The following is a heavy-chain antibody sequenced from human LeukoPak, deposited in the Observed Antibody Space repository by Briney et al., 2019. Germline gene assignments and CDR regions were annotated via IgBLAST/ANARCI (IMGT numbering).Heavy chain of an antibody. D-gene: IGHD3-10*01. CDR2: ISGSGGST. J-gene: IGHJ4*02. V-gene: IGHV3-23*01. Sequence: GGSLRLSCAASGFTFSTHGMSWVRQAPGKGLEWVSAISGSGGSTYYADSVKGRFTISRDNFKNTLYLQMNSLRAEDTAVYYCAKDGGVWFGESNDYWGQGTLVTVSS. CDR1: GFTFSTHG. CDR3: AKDGGVWFGESNDY.